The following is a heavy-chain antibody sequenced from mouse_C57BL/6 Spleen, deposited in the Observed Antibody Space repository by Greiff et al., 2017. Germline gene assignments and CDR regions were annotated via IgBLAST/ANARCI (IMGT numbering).Heavy chain of an antibody. CDR3: AREGITTVVADY. V-gene: IGHV1-81*01. CDR1: GYTFTSYG. Sequence: QVQLQQSGAELARPGASVKLSCKASGYTFTSYGISWVKQRTGQGLEWIGEIYPRSGNTYYNEKFKGKATLTADNSSSTAYMELRSLTSEDSAVYFCAREGITTVVADYGGQGTTLTVSS. D-gene: IGHD1-1*01. CDR2: IYPRSGNT. J-gene: IGHJ2*01.